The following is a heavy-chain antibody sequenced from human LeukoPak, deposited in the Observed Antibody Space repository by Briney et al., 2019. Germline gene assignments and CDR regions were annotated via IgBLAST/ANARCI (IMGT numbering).Heavy chain of an antibody. CDR1: GFTFSSYA. D-gene: IGHD6-19*01. CDR3: ASGGIAVAGIFDY. Sequence: GGSLRLSCAASGFTFSSYAMSWARQAPGKGLEWVSAVNARGYSTYYADSVKGRFTISRDNSKNTVFLQMSSLRVEDTAVYYCASGGIAVAGIFDYWGQGTLVTVSS. CDR2: VNARGYST. J-gene: IGHJ4*02. V-gene: IGHV3-23*01.